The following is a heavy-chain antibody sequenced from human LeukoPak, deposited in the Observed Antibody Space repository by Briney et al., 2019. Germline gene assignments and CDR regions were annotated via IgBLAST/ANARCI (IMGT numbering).Heavy chain of an antibody. CDR1: GFMFSNFA. Sequence: GGSLRLSCAVSGFMFSNFAMSWVRQAPGKGLEWVSTIYYSGGNTYSADSVKGRFTISRDNAKNTLYLQMNSLRAEDTAVYYCARVRGGYCSSTSCSHGMDYWGQGTLVTVSS. D-gene: IGHD2-2*01. CDR3: ARVRGGYCSSTSCSHGMDY. CDR2: IYYSGGNT. V-gene: IGHV3-23*01. J-gene: IGHJ4*02.